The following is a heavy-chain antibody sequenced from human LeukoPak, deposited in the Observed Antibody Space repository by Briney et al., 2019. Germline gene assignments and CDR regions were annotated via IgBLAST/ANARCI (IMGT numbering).Heavy chain of an antibody. CDR3: AREHYDILTGYKYYFDY. CDR2: IIPIFGTA. V-gene: IGHV1-69*13. J-gene: IGHJ4*02. Sequence: ASVKVSCKASGGTFSSYAISWVRQAPGQGLEWMGGIIPIFGTANYAQKFQGRVTITADESTSTAYMELSSLRSEDTAVYYCAREHYDILTGYKYYFDYWGQGTLVTVSS. D-gene: IGHD3-9*01. CDR1: GGTFSSYA.